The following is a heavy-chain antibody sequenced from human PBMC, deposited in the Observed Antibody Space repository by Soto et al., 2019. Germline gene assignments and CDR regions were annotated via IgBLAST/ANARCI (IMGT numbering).Heavy chain of an antibody. V-gene: IGHV1-69*02. CDR1: GGTFSSYT. CDR2: IIPILGIA. CDR3: ARGGASGHALFYCGMDV. Sequence: QVQLVQSGAAVKKPGSSVKVSCKASGGTFSSYTISWVRQAPGQGLEWMGRIIPILGIANYAQKFQGRVTITADKSTSXXYMELSSLRSEDTAVYYCARGGASGHALFYCGMDVWGQGTTVTVSS. J-gene: IGHJ6*02. D-gene: IGHD3-3*01.